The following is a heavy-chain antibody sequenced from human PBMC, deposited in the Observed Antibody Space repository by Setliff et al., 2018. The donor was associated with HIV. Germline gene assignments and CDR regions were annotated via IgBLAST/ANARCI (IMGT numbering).Heavy chain of an antibody. CDR3: ARVVAATHYYYYYMDV. CDR1: GGSISNGSYY. D-gene: IGHD2-15*01. V-gene: IGHV4-61*09. CDR2: IYTSETT. Sequence: SETLSLTCNVSGGSISNGSYYWSWIRQPAGKELEWIGHIYTSETTNYNPSLKSRVTISLDTSNNHFSLKLRSVTATDTAVYYCARVVAATHYYYYYMDVWGKGTTVTVSS. J-gene: IGHJ6*03.